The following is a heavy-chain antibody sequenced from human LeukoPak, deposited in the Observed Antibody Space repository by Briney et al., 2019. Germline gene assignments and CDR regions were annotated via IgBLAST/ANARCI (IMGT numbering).Heavy chain of an antibody. V-gene: IGHV4-38-2*02. CDR3: ARGKTLTAPPNWFDP. CDR2: IYHSGTT. Sequence: SETLSPTCTVSGYSISSDYYWGWIRQPPGKGLEWIGSIYHSGTTFYNPSLNSRVTMSVDTSENQFSLKLSSVTAADTAVYYCARGKTLTAPPNWFDPWGQGTLVTVSS. D-gene: IGHD2-21*02. CDR1: GYSISSDYY. J-gene: IGHJ5*02.